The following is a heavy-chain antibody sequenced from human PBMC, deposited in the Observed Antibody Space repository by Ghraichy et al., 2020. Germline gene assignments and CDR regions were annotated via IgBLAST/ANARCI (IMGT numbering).Heavy chain of an antibody. Sequence: GGSLRLSCAASGFTFDDYAMHWVRQAPGKGLEWVSGISWNSGSIGYADSVKGRFTISRDNAKNSLYLQMNSLRAEDTALYYCAKDIKRYDYGDYGDYYYYYGMDVWGQGTTVTVS. CDR2: ISWNSGSI. CDR3: AKDIKRYDYGDYGDYYYYYGMDV. D-gene: IGHD4-17*01. J-gene: IGHJ6*02. V-gene: IGHV3-9*01. CDR1: GFTFDDYA.